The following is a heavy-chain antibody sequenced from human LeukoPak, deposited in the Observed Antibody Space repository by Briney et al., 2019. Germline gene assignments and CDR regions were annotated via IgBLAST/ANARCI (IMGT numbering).Heavy chain of an antibody. CDR1: GGSISSYY. CDR2: IYSSGST. V-gene: IGHV4-59*01. J-gene: IGHJ4*02. D-gene: IGHD3-22*01. Sequence: SQTLSLTCTVSGGSISSYYWSWIRQSPGKGLEWIGHIYSSGSTNYNPSLKSRVTISIDTSKNQFSLKLSSATAADTALYYCARNYDNSGYTAFGYWGRGTLVTVSS. CDR3: ARNYDNSGYTAFGY.